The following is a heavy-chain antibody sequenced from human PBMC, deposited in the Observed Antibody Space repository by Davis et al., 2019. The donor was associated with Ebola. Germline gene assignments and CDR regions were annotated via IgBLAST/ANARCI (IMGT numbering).Heavy chain of an antibody. CDR2: IYYSGST. J-gene: IGHJ6*04. CDR1: GGSFSGYY. CDR3: ARAIPGDGMDV. D-gene: IGHD2-2*02. Sequence: SETLSLTCAVYGGSFSGYYWSWIRQPPGKGLEWIGYIYYSGSTNYNPSLKSRVTISVDTSKNQFSLKLSSVTAADTAVYYCARAIPGDGMDVWGKGTTVTVSS. V-gene: IGHV4-59*01.